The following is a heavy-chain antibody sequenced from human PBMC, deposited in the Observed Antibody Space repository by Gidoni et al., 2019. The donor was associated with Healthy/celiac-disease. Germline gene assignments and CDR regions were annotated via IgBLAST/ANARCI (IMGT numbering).Heavy chain of an antibody. J-gene: IGHJ6*03. V-gene: IGHV1-46*01. CDR1: GYTFTSYY. D-gene: IGHD6-13*01. Sequence: QVQLVQSGAEVKKPGASVKVSCKASGYTFTSYYMHWVRQAPGQGLEWMGIINPSGGSTSYAQKFQGRVTMTRDTSTSTVYMELSSLRSEDTAVYYCARESEEPGNPIAAAGDYYYYYMDVWGKGTTVTVSS. CDR3: ARESEEPGNPIAAAGDYYYYYMDV. CDR2: INPSGGST.